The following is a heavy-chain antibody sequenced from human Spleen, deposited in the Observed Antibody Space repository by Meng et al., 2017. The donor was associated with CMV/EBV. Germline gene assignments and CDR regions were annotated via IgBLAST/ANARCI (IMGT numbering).Heavy chain of an antibody. D-gene: IGHD3-3*01. CDR2: ISSHGDST. Sequence: ASGFTFSSYAMHWVRQAPGKGLEYVSVISSHGDSTYYADSVKGRFTISRDDSKNTLYLQMGSLRAEDMAVYYCARSGRGLKAAVDIWGQGSMVTVSS. V-gene: IGHV3-64*02. J-gene: IGHJ3*02. CDR3: ARSGRGLKAAVDI. CDR1: GFTFSSYA.